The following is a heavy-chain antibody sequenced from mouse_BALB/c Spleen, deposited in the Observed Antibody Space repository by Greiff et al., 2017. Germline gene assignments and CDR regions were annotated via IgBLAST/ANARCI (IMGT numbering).Heavy chain of an antibody. CDR1: GFTFTDYY. Sequence: EVKVEESGGGLVQPGGSLRLSCATSGFTFTDYYMSWVRQPPGKALEWLGFIRNKANGYTTEYSASVKGRFTISRDNSQSILYLQMNTLRAEDSATYYCARFYGYDEGYAMDYWGQGTSVTVSS. J-gene: IGHJ4*01. CDR3: ARFYGYDEGYAMDY. V-gene: IGHV7-3*02. D-gene: IGHD2-2*01. CDR2: IRNKANGYTT.